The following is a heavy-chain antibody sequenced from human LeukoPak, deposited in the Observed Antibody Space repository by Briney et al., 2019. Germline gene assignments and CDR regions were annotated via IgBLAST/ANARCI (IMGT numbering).Heavy chain of an antibody. CDR1: GYSISSGYY. V-gene: IGHV4-38-2*01. Sequence: SETLSLTCAVSGYSISSGYYWGWIRQPPGKALEWIGSIYHSGSTYYNPSLKSRVTISVDTPKNQFSLKLSSVTAADTAVYHCAKIGVRFLEWLNRNWFDPWGQGTLVTVSS. J-gene: IGHJ5*02. CDR3: AKIGVRFLEWLNRNWFDP. CDR2: IYHSGST. D-gene: IGHD3-3*01.